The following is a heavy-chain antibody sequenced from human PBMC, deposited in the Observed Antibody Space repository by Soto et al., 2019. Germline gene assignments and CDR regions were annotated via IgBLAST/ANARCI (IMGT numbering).Heavy chain of an antibody. Sequence: QVQLQESGPGLVRPSGTLSLTCAVSSGSISSGNWWTWVRQSPGKGLEWIGEIFHSGSTNYNPSLKSRVPMSIDRSKNQFSLRLSSVTAADTAVYYCARDRDSRSGAFDIWGQGTMVTVSS. CDR3: ARDRDSRSGAFDI. V-gene: IGHV4-4*02. CDR2: IFHSGST. CDR1: SGSISSGNW. D-gene: IGHD3-22*01. J-gene: IGHJ3*02.